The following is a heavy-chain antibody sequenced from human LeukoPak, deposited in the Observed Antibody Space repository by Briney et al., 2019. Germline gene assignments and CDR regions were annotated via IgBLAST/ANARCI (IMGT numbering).Heavy chain of an antibody. CDR2: IYSGGST. Sequence: GGSLRLSGAGSGFTVSSNYMNWVRQAPGKGLEWVSVIYSGGSTYYAVSVKGRFTISRDNSKNTLYLQMNSLRAEDTAVYYCARDLRSSAGGRWFDPWGQGTLVTVSS. J-gene: IGHJ5*02. CDR3: ARDLRSSAGGRWFDP. V-gene: IGHV3-53*01. D-gene: IGHD3-22*01. CDR1: GFTVSSNY.